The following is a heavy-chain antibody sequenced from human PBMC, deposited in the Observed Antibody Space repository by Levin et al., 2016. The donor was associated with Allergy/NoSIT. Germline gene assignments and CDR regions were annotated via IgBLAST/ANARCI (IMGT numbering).Heavy chain of an antibody. V-gene: IGHV4-34*01. Sequence: ASETLSLTCAVYGGSFSGYYWSWIRQPPGKGLEWIGEINHSGSTNYNPSLKSRVTISVDTSKNQFSLKLSSVTAADTAVYYCATISGVGWSVDYWGQGTLVTSPQ. J-gene: IGHJ4*02. CDR3: ATISGVGWSVDY. CDR1: GGSFSGYY. CDR2: INHSGST. D-gene: IGHD6-19*01.